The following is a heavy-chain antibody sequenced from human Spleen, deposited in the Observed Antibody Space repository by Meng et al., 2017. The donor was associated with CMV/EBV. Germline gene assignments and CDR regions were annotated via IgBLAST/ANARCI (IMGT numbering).Heavy chain of an antibody. J-gene: IGHJ4*02. CDR1: GYSFNTYW. Sequence: GESLKISCQGSGYSFNTYWIVWVRQMPGKGLEWVGIIYPGDSDGRYSPSFQGQVSISADKSSNTAYLQWSSLKASDTAMYYCARQNRTTSLDLWGQGTLVTVSS. CDR2: IYPGDSDG. CDR3: ARQNRTTSLDL. V-gene: IGHV5-51*01. D-gene: IGHD1-14*01.